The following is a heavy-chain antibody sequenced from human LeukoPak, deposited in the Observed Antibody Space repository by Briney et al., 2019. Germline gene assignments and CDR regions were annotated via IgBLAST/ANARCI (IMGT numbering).Heavy chain of an antibody. CDR1: SGSPSSYY. CDR3: ARAPQSSGMDV. J-gene: IGHJ6*02. Sequence: SETLSLTCTVSSGSPSSYYWNWMRQPPGKGLEWVGHIYSCGNTHYNPSLKSRVTISGDRSKSQFSLKLTSVTAADTAVYYCARAPQSSGMDVWGQGTTVTVSS. CDR2: IYSCGNT. V-gene: IGHV4-59*01.